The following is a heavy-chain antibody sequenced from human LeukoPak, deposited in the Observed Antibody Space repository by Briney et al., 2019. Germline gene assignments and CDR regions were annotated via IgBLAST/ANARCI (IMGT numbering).Heavy chain of an antibody. V-gene: IGHV4-30-2*01. CDR2: IYHSGST. CDR1: GGSISSGGYS. Sequence: SETLSLTCAVSGGSISSGGYSWGWIRQPPGKGLEWIGYIYHSGSTYYNPSLKSRVTISVDRSKNQFSLKLSSVTAADTAVYYCARVRYYDSSGYYYYFDYWGQGTLVTVSS. D-gene: IGHD3-22*01. CDR3: ARVRYYDSSGYYYYFDY. J-gene: IGHJ4*02.